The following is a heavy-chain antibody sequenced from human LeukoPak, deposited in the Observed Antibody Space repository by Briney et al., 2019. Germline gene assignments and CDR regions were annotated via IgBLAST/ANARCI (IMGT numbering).Heavy chain of an antibody. Sequence: SVKVSCKASGGTFSSYAISWVRQAPGQGLEWMGGIIPIFGTANYAQKFQGRVTITADKSTSTAYMELSSLRSEDTAVYYCAKARTVITYSYYYYMDVWSKGTTVTISS. CDR1: GGTFSSYA. CDR2: IIPIFGTA. J-gene: IGHJ6*03. D-gene: IGHD4-17*01. V-gene: IGHV1-69*06. CDR3: AKARTVITYSYYYYMDV.